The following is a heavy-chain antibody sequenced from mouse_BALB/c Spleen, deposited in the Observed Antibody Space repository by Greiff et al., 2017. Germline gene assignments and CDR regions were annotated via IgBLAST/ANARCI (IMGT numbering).Heavy chain of an antibody. J-gene: IGHJ3*01. CDR1: GYTFTDYE. CDR3: TRGDGNPVAY. CDR2: IDPETGGT. Sequence: QVQLKESGAELVRPGASVTLSCKASGYTFTDYEMHWVKQTPVHGLEWIGAIDPETGGTAYNQKFKGKATLTADKSSSTAYMELRSLTSEDSAVYYCTRGDGNPVAYGGQGTLVTVSA. D-gene: IGHD2-1*01. V-gene: IGHV1-15*01.